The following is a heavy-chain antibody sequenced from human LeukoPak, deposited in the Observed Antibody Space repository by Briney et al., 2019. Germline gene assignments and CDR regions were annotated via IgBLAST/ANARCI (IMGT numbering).Heavy chain of an antibody. Sequence: PGGSLRLSCAASGLRFSDYYVSWIRQAPGKGLQWVSYISSGGDIMHYADSVKGRFTSSRDNAKNSGYLEMNSLRAEDTAVYYCARVPRPDDAFDIWGQGTMVTVSS. CDR3: ARVPRPDDAFDI. CDR2: ISSGGDIM. CDR1: GLRFSDYY. V-gene: IGHV3-11*04. J-gene: IGHJ3*02.